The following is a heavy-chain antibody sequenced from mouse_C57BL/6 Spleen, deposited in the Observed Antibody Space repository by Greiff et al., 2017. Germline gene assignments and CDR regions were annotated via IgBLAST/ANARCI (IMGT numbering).Heavy chain of an antibody. Sequence: EVHLVESGEGLVKPGGSLKLSCAASGFTFSSHAMSWVRQTPEKRLEWVAYISSGGDYIYYADTVKGRFTISRDNARNTLYLQMSSLKSEDTAMYYCTRAGGTYFDYWGQGTTLTVSS. CDR1: GFTFSSHA. CDR3: TRAGGTYFDY. J-gene: IGHJ2*01. D-gene: IGHD3-3*01. CDR2: ISSGGDYI. V-gene: IGHV5-9-1*02.